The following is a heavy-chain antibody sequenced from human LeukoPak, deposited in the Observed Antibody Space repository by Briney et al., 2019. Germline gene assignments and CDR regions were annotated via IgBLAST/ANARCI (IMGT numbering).Heavy chain of an antibody. CDR2: ISSSGTTI. D-gene: IGHD3-10*01. CDR1: GFTFSDYY. CDR3: ASLRGVNR. V-gene: IGHV3-11*01. J-gene: IGHJ4*02. Sequence: GGSLRLSCAAAGFTFSDYYMSWIRQPSGKGLEWVSYISSSGTTIYYADSVRGRFTVSRDNAKNSLYLQMDSLSAEDTAVYYCASLRGVNRWGQGTLVTVSS.